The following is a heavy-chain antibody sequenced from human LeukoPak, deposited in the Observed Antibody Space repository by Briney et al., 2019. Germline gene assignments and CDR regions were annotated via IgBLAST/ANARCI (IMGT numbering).Heavy chain of an antibody. J-gene: IGHJ5*02. CDR2: INPNSGGT. Sequence: ASVKVSCKASGYTFTGYYMHWVRQAPGQGLEWMGWINPNSGGTNYAQKFQGRVTMTRDTSISTAYMELSRLRSDDTAVYYCAREPTTLRDIVVVVAATRSGNCFDPWGQGTLVTVSS. V-gene: IGHV1-2*02. CDR3: AREPTTLRDIVVVVAATRSGNCFDP. CDR1: GYTFTGYY. D-gene: IGHD2-15*01.